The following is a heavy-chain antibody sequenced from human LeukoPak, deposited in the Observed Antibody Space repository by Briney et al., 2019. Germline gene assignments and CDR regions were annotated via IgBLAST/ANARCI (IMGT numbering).Heavy chain of an antibody. J-gene: IGHJ6*02. CDR1: RFTVRSYA. CDR2: LSCDGSNK. V-gene: IGHV3-30-3*01. D-gene: IGHD3-22*01. Sequence: GGSLRLSCAASRFTVRSYAMHWVREAPGGGLGWVAVLSCDGSNKYYADYVKGRFTISRENYKNTLYLQMNSLRAEDTAVYYCARTADDDSSGYYYVSYYYGMDVWGQGTTVTVSS. CDR3: ARTADDDSSGYYYVSYYYGMDV.